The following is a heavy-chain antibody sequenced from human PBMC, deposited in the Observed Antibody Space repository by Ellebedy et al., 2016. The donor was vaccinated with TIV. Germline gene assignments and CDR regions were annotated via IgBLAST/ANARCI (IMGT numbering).Heavy chain of an antibody. J-gene: IGHJ4*02. CDR2: ISYSGIS. Sequence: MPSETLSLTCTVSGGSISANYWSWIRQPPGKGLEWIGHISYSGISDYNPSLNSRVTLSVETSKNQLSLKLSSVTAADTAVYYCARFFESGSTGDYWGQGTLVTVSS. D-gene: IGHD3-10*01. CDR3: ARFFESGSTGDY. V-gene: IGHV4-59*01. CDR1: GGSISANY.